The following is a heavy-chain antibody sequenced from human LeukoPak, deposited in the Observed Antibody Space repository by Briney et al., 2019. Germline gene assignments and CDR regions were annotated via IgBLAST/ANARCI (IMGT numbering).Heavy chain of an antibody. V-gene: IGHV1-18*01. CDR3: ARRYTPTEGGGSYSHYFDY. Sequence: ASVKVSCKASGYTFTSYGISRVRQAPGQGLEWMGWISAYNGNTNYAQKLQGRVTMTTDTSTSTAYMELRSLRSDDTAVYYCARRYTPTEGGGSYSHYFDYWGQGTLVTVSS. CDR2: ISAYNGNT. D-gene: IGHD1-26*01. J-gene: IGHJ4*02. CDR1: GYTFTSYG.